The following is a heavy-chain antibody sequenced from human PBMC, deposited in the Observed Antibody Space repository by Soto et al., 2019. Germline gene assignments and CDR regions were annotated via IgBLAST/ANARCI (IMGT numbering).Heavy chain of an antibody. D-gene: IGHD4-17*01. CDR3: ARDTTVTTPTRYMDV. CDR1: GGSISSYY. Sequence: PSETLSLTCTVSGGSISSYYWSWIRQPPGKGLEWIGYIYYSGSTNYNPSLKSRVTISVDTSKNQFSLKLSSVTAADTAVYYCARDTTVTTPTRYMDVWGKGTTVTVS. J-gene: IGHJ6*03. V-gene: IGHV4-59*01. CDR2: IYYSGST.